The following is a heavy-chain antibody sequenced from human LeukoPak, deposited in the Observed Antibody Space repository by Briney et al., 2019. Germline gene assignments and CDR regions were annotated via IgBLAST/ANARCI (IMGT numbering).Heavy chain of an antibody. Sequence: SETLSLTCTVSGGSISSYYWNWIRQPAGKGLEWIGRIHTSGSSNYNPSLKSRVTMSVDTSKNKFSLKLSSVTAADTAVYYCARVICSGGSCRFDYWGQGTLVTVSS. J-gene: IGHJ4*02. CDR3: ARVICSGGSCRFDY. CDR2: IHTSGSS. D-gene: IGHD2-15*01. V-gene: IGHV4-4*07. CDR1: GGSISSYY.